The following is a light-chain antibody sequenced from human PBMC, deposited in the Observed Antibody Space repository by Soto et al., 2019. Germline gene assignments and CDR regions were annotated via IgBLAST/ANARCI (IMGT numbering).Light chain of an antibody. Sequence: EIVLTQSRGTLSFSRWERATLSCKASQTVNNNYVAWYQQKPGQAPRLLIYHASTRATGIPARFSGSASGTDSTLTISSLEPEDFAVYYCQQRSYWITFGQGTKVDIK. V-gene: IGKV3-11*01. J-gene: IGKJ1*01. CDR2: HAS. CDR1: QTVNNNY. CDR3: QQRSYWIT.